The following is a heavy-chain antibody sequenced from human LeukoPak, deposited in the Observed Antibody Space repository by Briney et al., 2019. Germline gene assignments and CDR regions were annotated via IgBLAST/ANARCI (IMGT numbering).Heavy chain of an antibody. CDR1: GGSISSSSYY. CDR2: IYYSGST. J-gene: IGHJ4*02. D-gene: IGHD5-12*01. CDR3: ASQQWLLDY. Sequence: SETLSLTCTVSGGSISSSSYYWGWIRQPPGKGLEWIGSIYYSGSTYYNPSLKSRVTISVDTSKNQFSLKLSSVTAADTAVYCCASQQWLLDYWGQGTLVTVSS. V-gene: IGHV4-39*01.